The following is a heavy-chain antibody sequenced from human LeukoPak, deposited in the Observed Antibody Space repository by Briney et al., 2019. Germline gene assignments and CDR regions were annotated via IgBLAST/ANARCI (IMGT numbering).Heavy chain of an antibody. CDR2: IKQDGSEK. CDR3: ARDVPFKGYSSWFDP. D-gene: IGHD4-11*01. CDR1: GFTFSSYW. J-gene: IGHJ5*02. Sequence: GGSLRLPCAASGFTFSSYWMSWVRQAPGKGLEWVANIKQDGSEKYYVDSVKGRFTISRDNAKNSLYLQMNSLRAEDTAVYYCARDVPFKGYSSWFDPWGQGTLVTVSS. V-gene: IGHV3-7*01.